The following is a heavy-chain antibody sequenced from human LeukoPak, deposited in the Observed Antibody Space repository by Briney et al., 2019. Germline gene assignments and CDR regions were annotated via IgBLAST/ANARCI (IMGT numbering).Heavy chain of an antibody. V-gene: IGHV4-59*01. CDR1: GGSISSYY. CDR3: ARVPDSSGYYYYFDY. J-gene: IGHJ4*02. CDR2: IYYSGRT. D-gene: IGHD3-22*01. Sequence: SETLSLTCTVPGGSISSYYWSWIRQPPGKGLEWIGYIYYSGRTNYNPSLKSRLTILVDTSKNQFSLKLSSVTAADTAVYYCARVPDSSGYYYYFDYWGQGTLVTVSS.